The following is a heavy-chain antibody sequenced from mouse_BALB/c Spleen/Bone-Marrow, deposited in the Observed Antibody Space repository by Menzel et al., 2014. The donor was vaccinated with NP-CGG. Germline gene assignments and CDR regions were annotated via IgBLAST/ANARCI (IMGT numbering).Heavy chain of an antibody. D-gene: IGHD2-1*01. CDR3: ARLDGNYRYAMDY. V-gene: IGHV1S130*01. J-gene: IGHJ4*01. CDR2: IHPNSGNT. CDR1: GYTFTSSW. Sequence: VQLQQSGSVLVRPGASAKLSCKASGYTFTSSWMHWAKQRPGQGLEWIGEIHPNSGNTNYNEKFKGKATLTADKSSNTAYMQLGSLTSEDSAVYFCARLDGNYRYAMDYWGQGTSVTVSS.